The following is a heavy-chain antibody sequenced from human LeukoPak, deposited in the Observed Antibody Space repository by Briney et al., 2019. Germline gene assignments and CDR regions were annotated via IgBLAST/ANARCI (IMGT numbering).Heavy chain of an antibody. CDR1: GYTFTGYY. CDR3: ARDTKWEAGVDY. V-gene: IGHV1-2*02. Sequence: ASVKVSCKASGYTFTGYYMHWVRQAPGQGLEWMGWINPNSGGTNYAQKFQGRVTMTRDTSISTAYMELSRLRSDDTAVYYCARDTKWEAGVDYWGQGTLVTVSS. J-gene: IGHJ4*02. CDR2: INPNSGGT. D-gene: IGHD1-26*01.